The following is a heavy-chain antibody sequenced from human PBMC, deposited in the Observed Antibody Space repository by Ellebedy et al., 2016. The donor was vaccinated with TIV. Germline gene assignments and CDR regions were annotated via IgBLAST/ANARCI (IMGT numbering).Heavy chain of an antibody. V-gene: IGHV3-64D*06. CDR3: ARVGRINWNDPWYFDL. D-gene: IGHD1-1*01. CDR2: ISSNGGST. J-gene: IGHJ2*01. Sequence: GESLKISCSASGFTFSSYAMHWVRQAPGKGLEYVSAISSNGGSTYYADSVKGRFTISRDNSKNTLYLQMSSLRAEDTAVYYCARVGRINWNDPWYFDLWGRGTLVTVSS. CDR1: GFTFSSYA.